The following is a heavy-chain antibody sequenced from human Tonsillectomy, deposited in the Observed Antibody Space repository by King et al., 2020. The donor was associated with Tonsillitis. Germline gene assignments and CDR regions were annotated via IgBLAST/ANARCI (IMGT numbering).Heavy chain of an antibody. CDR3: ASDINDFWSGSIGWFDP. J-gene: IGHJ5*02. CDR1: GFTFSSYA. D-gene: IGHD3-3*01. CDR2: ISYDGSNK. Sequence: VQLVESGGGVVQPGRSLRLSCAASGFTFSSYAMHWVRQAPGKGLEWVAVISYDGSNKYYADSVKGRFTISRDNSKNTLYLQMNSLIAEDTAVYYCASDINDFWSGSIGWFDPWGQGTLVTVSS. V-gene: IGHV3-30-3*01.